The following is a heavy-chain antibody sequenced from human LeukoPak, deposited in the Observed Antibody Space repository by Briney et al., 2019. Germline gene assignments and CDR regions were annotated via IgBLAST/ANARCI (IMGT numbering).Heavy chain of an antibody. CDR3: ARAPLGSYDY. Sequence: PGGSLKLSCAASGFIFSIYWMNWVRQAPGKGLEWVANIKQDGSEKHYVDSVKGRFTISGDNAKNSLYLQMNSLRAEDTAVYYCARAPLGSYDYWGQGTLVTVSS. J-gene: IGHJ4*02. CDR1: GFIFSIYW. CDR2: IKQDGSEK. V-gene: IGHV3-7*03. D-gene: IGHD1-26*01.